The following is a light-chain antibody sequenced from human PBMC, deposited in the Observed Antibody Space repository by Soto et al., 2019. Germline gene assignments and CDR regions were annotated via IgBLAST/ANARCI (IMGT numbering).Light chain of an antibody. Sequence: QSALTQPRSVSGSPRQSVAISCTGTSSDVGGYNYVSWYQQHPGKAPKLMIYDVSERPSGVPDRFSGSKSGNTASLTISGLQAEDEADYYCCSYAGSYIPYVFGTGTKVTVL. CDR1: SSDVGGYNY. CDR2: DVS. J-gene: IGLJ1*01. V-gene: IGLV2-11*01. CDR3: CSYAGSYIPYV.